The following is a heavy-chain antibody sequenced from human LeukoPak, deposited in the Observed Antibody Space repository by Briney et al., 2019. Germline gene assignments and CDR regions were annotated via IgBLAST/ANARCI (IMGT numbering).Heavy chain of an antibody. V-gene: IGHV1-18*01. Sequence: GASVKVSCKASGYTFTSYGISWVRRAPGQGLEWMGWISAYNGNTNYAQKFQGRVTITADKSTSTAYMELSSLRSEDTAVYYCARGLDLAAPDYWGQGTLVTVSS. J-gene: IGHJ4*02. D-gene: IGHD6-13*01. CDR3: ARGLDLAAPDY. CDR2: ISAYNGNT. CDR1: GYTFTSYG.